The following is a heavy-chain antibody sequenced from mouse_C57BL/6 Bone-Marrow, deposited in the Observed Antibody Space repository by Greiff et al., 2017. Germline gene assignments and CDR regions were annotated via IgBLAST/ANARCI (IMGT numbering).Heavy chain of an antibody. CDR3: ARDYDYGLAWFAY. Sequence: EVKLMESGGDLVKPGGSLKLSCAASGFTFSSYGMSWVRQTPDKRLEWVATISSDGSYTYYPDSVKGRFTISRDNAKNTLYLQMSSVESEDTAMYYCARDYDYGLAWFAYWGQGTLVTVSA. V-gene: IGHV5-6*01. J-gene: IGHJ3*01. D-gene: IGHD2-4*01. CDR2: ISSDGSYT. CDR1: GFTFSSYG.